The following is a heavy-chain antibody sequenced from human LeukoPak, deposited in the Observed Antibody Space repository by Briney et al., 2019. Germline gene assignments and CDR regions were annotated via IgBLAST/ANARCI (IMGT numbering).Heavy chain of an antibody. Sequence: GGSLRLSCAASGFSVRSNYMNWVRQAPGKGLEWVSVIHTGGNTDYADSVKGRFTVSRDNSQNTIYLHMNSLRAEDTAVYYCTGGTAYSGYGGYWGQGTLVTVSS. J-gene: IGHJ4*02. CDR3: TGGTAYSGYGGY. CDR1: GFSVRSNY. V-gene: IGHV3-53*01. D-gene: IGHD6-25*01. CDR2: IHTGGNT.